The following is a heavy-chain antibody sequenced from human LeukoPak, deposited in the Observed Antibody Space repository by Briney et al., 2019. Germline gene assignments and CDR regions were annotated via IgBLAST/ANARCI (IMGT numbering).Heavy chain of an antibody. V-gene: IGHV4-59*01. J-gene: IGHJ4*02. CDR2: ISYSGST. CDR3: AGPPPYYYDSSGYPHYFDY. Sequence: PSETLSLTCTVSGGSISSYYWSWIRQPPGKGLEWIGYISYSGSTNFHPSLKSRVTISVDTSKNQFSLNLSSVTAADTAVYYCAGPPPYYYDSSGYPHYFDYWGQGTLVTVSS. D-gene: IGHD3-22*01. CDR1: GGSISSYY.